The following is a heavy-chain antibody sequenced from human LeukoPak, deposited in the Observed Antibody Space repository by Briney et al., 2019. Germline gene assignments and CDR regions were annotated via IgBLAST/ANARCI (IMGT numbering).Heavy chain of an antibody. Sequence: GGSLRLSCAASGSTFSHYGWHWVRQAPGKGLVWVAVIWNDGINKLYADSVKGRFTISRDDSKKTVYLEINSLRVEDTAVYYCARDGSGRDIDYWGQGTLVTVSS. V-gene: IGHV3-33*01. CDR2: IWNDGINK. CDR1: GSTFSHYG. J-gene: IGHJ4*02. D-gene: IGHD1-26*01. CDR3: ARDGSGRDIDY.